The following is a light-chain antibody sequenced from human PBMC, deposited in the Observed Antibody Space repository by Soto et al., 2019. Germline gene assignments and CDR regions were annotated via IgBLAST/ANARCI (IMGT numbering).Light chain of an antibody. CDR3: QQYNNWPWT. Sequence: EIVMTQSPATLSVSPGERATLSCRASQSLSSSLAWYQQKPGQAPRLLIYGASTRATGLPARFSSSGSGTEFTLNISSLQSEDFAVYYCQQYNNWPWTFGQGTKVEIK. V-gene: IGKV3-15*01. CDR1: QSLSSS. CDR2: GAS. J-gene: IGKJ1*01.